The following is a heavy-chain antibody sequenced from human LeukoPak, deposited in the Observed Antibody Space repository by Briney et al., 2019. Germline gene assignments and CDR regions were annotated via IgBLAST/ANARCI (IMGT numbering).Heavy chain of an antibody. V-gene: IGHV4-39*07. CDR2: IYYSGST. J-gene: IGHJ3*02. Sequence: PSETLSLTCTVSGGSISSSSYYWGWIRQPPGKGLEWIGSIYYSGSTYYNPSLKSRVSMSVDTSKNQFSLKLSSVTAADTAVYFCARHQRGHSDAFDIWGQGTVVTVSS. CDR1: GGSISSSSYY. D-gene: IGHD4-23*01. CDR3: ARHQRGHSDAFDI.